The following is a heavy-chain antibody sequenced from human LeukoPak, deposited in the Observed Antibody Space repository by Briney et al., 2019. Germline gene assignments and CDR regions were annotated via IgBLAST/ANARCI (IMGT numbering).Heavy chain of an antibody. CDR3: ARGSSSWYIVSWFDP. CDR1: GFTFSSYW. Sequence: QSGGSLRLSCAASGFTFSSYWMSWVRQAPGKGLEWVANIKQDGSEKYYVDSVKGRFTISRDNAKNSLYLQMNSLRAEDTAVYYCARGSSSWYIVSWFDPWGQGTLVTVSS. J-gene: IGHJ5*02. CDR2: IKQDGSEK. V-gene: IGHV3-7*01. D-gene: IGHD6-13*01.